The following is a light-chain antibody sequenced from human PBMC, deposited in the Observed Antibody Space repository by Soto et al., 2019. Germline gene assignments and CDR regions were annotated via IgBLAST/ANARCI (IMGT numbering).Light chain of an antibody. Sequence: ALTQPASVSGSPGQSITISCTGTSSDVGGYNYVSWYQQHPGKAPKLMIYDVRNRPSGVSNRFSGSKSVNTASLTISGLQAEDEANYYCSSYATVSTYVFGTGTKVTVL. CDR2: DVR. J-gene: IGLJ1*01. CDR1: SSDVGGYNY. V-gene: IGLV2-14*01. CDR3: SSYATVSTYV.